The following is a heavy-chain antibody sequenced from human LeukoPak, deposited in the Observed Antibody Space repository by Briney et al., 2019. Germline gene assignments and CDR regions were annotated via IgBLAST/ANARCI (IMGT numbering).Heavy chain of an antibody. CDR3: AKGVRFLEWLPTGMDV. V-gene: IGHV3-30*18. CDR1: GFTFSSYG. CDR2: ISYDGSNK. D-gene: IGHD3-3*01. Sequence: GRSLRLSCAASGFTFSSYGMHWVRQAPGKGLEWVAVISYDGSNKYYADSVKGRFTISGDNSKNTLYLQMNSLRAEDTAVYYCAKGVRFLEWLPTGMDVWGQGTTVTISS. J-gene: IGHJ6*02.